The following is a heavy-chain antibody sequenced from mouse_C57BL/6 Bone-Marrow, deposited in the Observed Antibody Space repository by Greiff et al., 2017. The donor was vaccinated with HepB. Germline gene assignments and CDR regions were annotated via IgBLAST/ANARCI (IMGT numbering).Heavy chain of an antibody. V-gene: IGHV3-6*01. Sequence: DVQLQESGPGLVKPSQSLSLTCSVTGYSITSGYYWNWIRQFPGNKLEWMGYISYDGSNNYNPSLKNRISITRDTSKNQFFLKLNSVTTEDTATYYCARGGKKDYWGQGTTLTVSS. CDR3: ARGGKKDY. J-gene: IGHJ2*01. CDR2: ISYDGSN. CDR1: GYSITSGYY.